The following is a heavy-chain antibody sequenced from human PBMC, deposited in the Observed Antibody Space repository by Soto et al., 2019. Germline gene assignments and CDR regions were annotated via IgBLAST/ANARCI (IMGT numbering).Heavy chain of an antibody. J-gene: IGHJ4*01. Sequence: QLQMQESGPGLVKPSETLSLTCTVSGGSIRTRSSYWGWIRQPPGKGLEWIVSIYYIGNTYSNPSINSRVAITIDSSKTRFYLNLNAVAASDTAVYYCGAQDYVAQWYHFETWGHGTMVTVSS. V-gene: IGHV4-39*02. D-gene: IGHD4-17*01. CDR1: GGSIRTRSSY. CDR2: IYYIGNT. CDR3: GAQDYVAQWYHFET.